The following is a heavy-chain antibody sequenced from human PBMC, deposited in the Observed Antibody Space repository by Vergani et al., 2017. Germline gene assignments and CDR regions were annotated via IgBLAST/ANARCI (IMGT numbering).Heavy chain of an antibody. D-gene: IGHD3-10*01. CDR3: ARDLRYYPGDY. V-gene: IGHV3-21*01. J-gene: IGHJ4*02. Sequence: VQLVETGGGVVQPGGSLRLSCAASGFTFSSYSMNWVRQAPGKGLEWVSSISSSSSYIYYADSVKGRFTISRDNAKNSLYLQMNSLRAEDTAVYYCARDLRYYPGDYWGQGTLVTVSS. CDR2: ISSSSSYI. CDR1: GFTFSSYS.